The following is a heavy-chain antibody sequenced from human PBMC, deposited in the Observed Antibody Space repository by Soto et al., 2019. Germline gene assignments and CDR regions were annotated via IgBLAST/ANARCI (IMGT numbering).Heavy chain of an antibody. Sequence: GASVKVSCKASGYTFTIYAMHWVRHAPGKRLEWMGWINAGNGNTKYSQKFQGRVTITRDTSASTAYMELSSLRSEDTAVYYCARARLVLNYYYGMDVWGQGTTVTVSS. D-gene: IGHD1-7*01. CDR2: INAGNGNT. V-gene: IGHV1-3*01. J-gene: IGHJ6*02. CDR3: ARARLVLNYYYGMDV. CDR1: GYTFTIYA.